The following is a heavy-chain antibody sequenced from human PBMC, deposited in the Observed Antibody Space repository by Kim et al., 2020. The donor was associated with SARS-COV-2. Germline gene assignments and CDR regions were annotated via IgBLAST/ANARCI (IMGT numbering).Heavy chain of an antibody. J-gene: IGHJ4*02. V-gene: IGHV3-30*01. CDR3: AREAYSSSSFDY. Sequence: YSADSVKGRFTISRDNSKNTLYLQMNGLRAEDTAVYYCAREAYSSSSFDYWGQGTLVTVSS. D-gene: IGHD6-6*01.